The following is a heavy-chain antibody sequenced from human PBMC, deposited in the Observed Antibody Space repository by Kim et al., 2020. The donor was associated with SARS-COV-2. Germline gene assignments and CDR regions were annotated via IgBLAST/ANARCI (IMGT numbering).Heavy chain of an antibody. CDR1: GFTFINHW. J-gene: IGHJ3*01. Sequence: GGSLRLSCEAPGFTFINHWMSWVRQAPGKGLEWVAKIKTDGSQRYYMDSVKGRFTISRDNARTSLYLQMNSLRAEDTAVYYCVRDSRFCRISDCRGDAY. CDR3: VRDSRFCRISDCRGDAY. V-gene: IGHV3-7*05. D-gene: IGHD2-21*02. CDR2: IKTDGSQR.